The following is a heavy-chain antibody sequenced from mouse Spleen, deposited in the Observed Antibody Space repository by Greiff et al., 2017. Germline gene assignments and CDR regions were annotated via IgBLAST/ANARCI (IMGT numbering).Heavy chain of an antibody. D-gene: IGHD1-2*01. Sequence: VKLMESGPGLVQPSQSLSITCTVSGFSLTSYGVHWVRQSPGKGLEWLGVIWSGGSTDYNAAFISRLSISKDNSKSQVFFKMNSLQANDTAIYYCARMDYGYYAMDYWGQGTSVTVSS. CDR2: IWSGGST. J-gene: IGHJ4*01. CDR1: GFSLTSYG. V-gene: IGHV2-2*02. CDR3: ARMDYGYYAMDY.